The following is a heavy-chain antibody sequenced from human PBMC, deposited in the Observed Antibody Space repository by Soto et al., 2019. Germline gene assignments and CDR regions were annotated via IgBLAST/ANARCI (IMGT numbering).Heavy chain of an antibody. CDR3: ARDYGDYVYAFDI. D-gene: IGHD4-17*01. J-gene: IGHJ3*02. Sequence: PSETLCLTCTVSGGSISSGDYYWSWIRQPPGKGLEWIGYIYYSGSTYYNPSLKSRVTISVDTSKNQFSLKLSSVTAADTAVYYCARDYGDYVYAFDIWGQGTMVTVSS. CDR1: GGSISSGDYY. V-gene: IGHV4-30-4*02. CDR2: IYYSGST.